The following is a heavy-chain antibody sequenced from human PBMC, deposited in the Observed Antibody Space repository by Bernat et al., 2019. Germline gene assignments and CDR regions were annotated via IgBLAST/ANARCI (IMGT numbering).Heavy chain of an antibody. V-gene: IGHV2-5*02. CDR2: IYWDDDK. J-gene: IGHJ4*02. Sequence: QITLNESDTTLVKPTQTLTLTCTFSGFSLTTSGVGVGWIRQPPGKALEWLALIYWDDDKRYSPSLKTRLTVAKGTSKNEVVLTMTDMAPVDTATYYCARRLENYSRHTYTFDYWGQGTLVTVSS. D-gene: IGHD3-10*01. CDR3: ARRLENYSRHTYTFDY. CDR1: GFSLTTSGVG.